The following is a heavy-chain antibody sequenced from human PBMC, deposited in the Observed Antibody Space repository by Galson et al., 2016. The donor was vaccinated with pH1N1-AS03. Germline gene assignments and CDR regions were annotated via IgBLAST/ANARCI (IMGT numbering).Heavy chain of an antibody. Sequence: SETLSLTCTVSGDSISSSPYYWGWIRQPPGKGLEWIGTIYYRGATYYSPSLKSRVTISIDTSNQFSLDLRAVTAAATAIYYCARHVSGSYPNNLDYWGQGALVIVSS. CDR3: ARHVSGSYPNNLDY. CDR2: IYYRGAT. J-gene: IGHJ4*02. D-gene: IGHD1-26*01. CDR1: GDSISSSPYY. V-gene: IGHV4-39*07.